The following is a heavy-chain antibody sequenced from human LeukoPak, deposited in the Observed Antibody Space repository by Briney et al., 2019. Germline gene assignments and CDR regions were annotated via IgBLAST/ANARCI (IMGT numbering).Heavy chain of an antibody. CDR3: ARDYYNYFDY. CDR2: INIDGSEK. D-gene: IGHD1-26*01. CDR1: GFTFSRYG. Sequence: GGSLRLSCAASGFTFSRYGMSWVRQAPGRGLEWVANINIDGSEKNYVDSVKGRFTISRDNAKNSLYLQMNSLRAEDTAVYYCARDYYNYFDYWGQGTLVTVSS. V-gene: IGHV3-7*01. J-gene: IGHJ4*02.